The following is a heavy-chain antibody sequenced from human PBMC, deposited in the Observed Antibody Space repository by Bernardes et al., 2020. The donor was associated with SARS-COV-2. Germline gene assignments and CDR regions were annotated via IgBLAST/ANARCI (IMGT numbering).Heavy chain of an antibody. J-gene: IGHJ6*02. CDR3: AASIAAAGDYYYYGMDV. Sequence: ASVKVSCKVSGYTLTALSMHWVRQAPGQGLEWMGGFAPDDGATIYAQKFQGRVTMTEDTSTDTAYMELSSLRSEDTAVYYCAASIAAAGDYYYYGMDVWGQGTTVTVS. CDR2: FAPDDGAT. D-gene: IGHD6-13*01. V-gene: IGHV1-24*01. CDR1: GYTLTALS.